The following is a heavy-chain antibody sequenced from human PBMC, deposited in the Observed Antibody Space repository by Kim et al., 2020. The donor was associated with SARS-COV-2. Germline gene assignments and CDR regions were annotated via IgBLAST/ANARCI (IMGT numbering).Heavy chain of an antibody. Sequence: ESVKGRFTISRDKSENTLYLQMNSLRAEDTAVYYCAKADLGAPATGPFEIWGQGTMVTVSS. D-gene: IGHD6-25*01. J-gene: IGHJ3*02. V-gene: IGHV3-23*01. CDR3: AKADLGAPATGPFEI.